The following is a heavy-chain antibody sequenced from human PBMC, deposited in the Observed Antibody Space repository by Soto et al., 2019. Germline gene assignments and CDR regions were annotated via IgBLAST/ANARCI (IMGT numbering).Heavy chain of an antibody. CDR3: AKAYSGYYWDYYYYYGMDV. D-gene: IGHD3-22*01. J-gene: IGHJ6*02. V-gene: IGHV3-23*01. CDR2: ISGSGGST. Sequence: GGSLRLSCAASGFTFSSYAMSWVRQAPGKGLEWVSAISGSGGSTYYADSVKGRFTISRDNSKNTLYLQMNSLRAEDTAVYYCAKAYSGYYWDYYYYYGMDVWGQGTTVTVSS. CDR1: GFTFSSYA.